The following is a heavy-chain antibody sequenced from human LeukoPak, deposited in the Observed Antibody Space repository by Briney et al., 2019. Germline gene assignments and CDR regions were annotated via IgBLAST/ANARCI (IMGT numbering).Heavy chain of an antibody. Sequence: SVKVSCKASGGTFSSYAISWVRQAPGQGLEWMGRIIPIRGIANYAQKFQGRVTITADKSTSTAYMELSSLRSEDTAVYYCARMGYYYDSSGYSRDAFDIWGQGTMVTVSS. CDR1: GGTFSSYA. V-gene: IGHV1-69*04. J-gene: IGHJ3*02. CDR3: ARMGYYYDSSGYSRDAFDI. CDR2: IIPIRGIA. D-gene: IGHD3-22*01.